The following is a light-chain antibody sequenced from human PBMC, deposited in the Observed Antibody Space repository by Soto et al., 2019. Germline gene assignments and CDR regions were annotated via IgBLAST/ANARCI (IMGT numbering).Light chain of an antibody. J-gene: IGKJ1*01. CDR2: SAS. V-gene: IGKV4-1*01. CDR1: QSVLSSSNNKNC. Sequence: DIVMTQSPDSLAVSLGERATINCKSIQSVLSSSNNKNCLAWYQQKPGQPPRLLIYSASTRESGVPDRFSGSGSGTDFTLTISSLQAEDVAVYYCQHYYSIPWTFGQGTKVEIK. CDR3: QHYYSIPWT.